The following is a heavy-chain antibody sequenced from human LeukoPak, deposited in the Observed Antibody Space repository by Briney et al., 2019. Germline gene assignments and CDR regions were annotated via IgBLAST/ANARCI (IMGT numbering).Heavy chain of an antibody. V-gene: IGHV4-59*13. CDR2: IYYSGST. D-gene: IGHD3-10*01. Sequence: SETLSLTCTVSGGSISSYYWSWIRQSPGKGLEWIGYIYYSGSTNYNPSLKSRVTISVDTSKNQFSLKLSSVTAADTAVYYCARGKYYYGSGSYSFDYWGQGTLVTVSS. CDR1: GGSISSYY. CDR3: ARGKYYYGSGSYSFDY. J-gene: IGHJ4*02.